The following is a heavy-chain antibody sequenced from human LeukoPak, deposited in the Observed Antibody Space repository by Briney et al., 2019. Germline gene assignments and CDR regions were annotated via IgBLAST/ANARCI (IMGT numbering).Heavy chain of an antibody. J-gene: IGHJ5*02. Sequence: ASVKVSCKASGYTFTSYGISWVRQAPGQGLEWMGWISAYNGNTNYAQKLRGRVTMTTDTSTSTAYMELRSLRSDDTAVYYCARDWGTSAPVGWFDPWGQGTLVTVSS. CDR2: ISAYNGNT. V-gene: IGHV1-18*01. D-gene: IGHD1-1*01. CDR1: GYTFTSYG. CDR3: ARDWGTSAPVGWFDP.